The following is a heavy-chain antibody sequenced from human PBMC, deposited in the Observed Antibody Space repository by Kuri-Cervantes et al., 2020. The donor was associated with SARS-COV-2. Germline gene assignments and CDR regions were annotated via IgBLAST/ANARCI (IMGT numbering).Heavy chain of an antibody. J-gene: IGHJ4*02. D-gene: IGHD5-24*01. V-gene: IGHV3-30-3*01. Sequence: LKISCAASGFNFSDYYITWIRQAPGKGLEWVAVISYDGSNKYYADSVKGRFTISRDNSKNTLYLQMNSLRAEDTAVYYCARGTGLQFLDYWGQGTLVTVSS. CDR1: GFNFSDYY. CDR2: ISYDGSNK. CDR3: ARGTGLQFLDY.